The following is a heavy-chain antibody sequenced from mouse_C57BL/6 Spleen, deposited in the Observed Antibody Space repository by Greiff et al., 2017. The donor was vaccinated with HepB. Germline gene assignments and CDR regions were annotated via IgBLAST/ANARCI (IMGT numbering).Heavy chain of an antibody. CDR2: INPSRGYT. CDR3: ARDHYGYDAWFAY. Sequence: VQLQQSGAELAKPGASVKLSCKASGYTFTSYWMHWVNQRPGQGLEWIGYINPSRGYTKYNQKFKDKATLTADKSSSTAYMQLSSLTYEDSAVYYCARDHYGYDAWFAYWGQGTLVTGAA. J-gene: IGHJ3*01. CDR1: GYTFTSYW. V-gene: IGHV1-7*01. D-gene: IGHD2-2*01.